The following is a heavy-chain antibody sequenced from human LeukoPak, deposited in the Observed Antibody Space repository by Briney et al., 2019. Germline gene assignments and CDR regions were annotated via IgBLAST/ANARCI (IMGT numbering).Heavy chain of an antibody. CDR3: AREMEYSSSNNWFDP. CDR2: ISPSGGST. V-gene: IGHV1-2*02. CDR1: GYTFTGNY. J-gene: IGHJ5*02. D-gene: IGHD6-6*01. Sequence: ASVKVSCKAFGYTFTGNYMHWVRQAPGQGPEWMGVISPSGGSTTYAQKFQGRVTMTRDTSISTAYMELSRLRSDDTAVYYCAREMEYSSSNNWFDPWGQGTLVTVSS.